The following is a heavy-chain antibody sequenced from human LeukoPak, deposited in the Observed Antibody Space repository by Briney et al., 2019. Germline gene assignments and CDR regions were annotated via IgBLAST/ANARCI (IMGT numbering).Heavy chain of an antibody. CDR2: ISYDGSNK. V-gene: IGHV3-30-3*01. J-gene: IGHJ6*02. CDR1: GFTFSIYA. D-gene: IGHD3-3*01. Sequence: GGSLRLSCAASGFTFSIYAMHWVRQAPGKGLECVAIISYDGSNKYYADSVKARFTISRDNPKNTLYLQMNSLRAEDTAVYYCASEVGSYDFWSDYTYGMDVWGQGTTVTVSS. CDR3: ASEVGSYDFWSDYTYGMDV.